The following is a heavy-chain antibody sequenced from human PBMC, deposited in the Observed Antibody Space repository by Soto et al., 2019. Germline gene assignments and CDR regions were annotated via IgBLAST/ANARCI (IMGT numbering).Heavy chain of an antibody. CDR2: INAGNGNT. J-gene: IGHJ5*02. CDR1: GYTFTSSA. V-gene: IGHV1-3*01. D-gene: IGHD4-17*01. Sequence: QVQLVQSGAAVKTPGASVKVSCKASGYTFTSSAMHWVRQAPGQRLEWMGWINAGNGNTNYSQKFQGRVTITRDTSASTAYGEVSSLRSEATAVYYCARGHDYGDYDVPPDPWGWGTLVHVS. CDR3: ARGHDYGDYDVPPDP.